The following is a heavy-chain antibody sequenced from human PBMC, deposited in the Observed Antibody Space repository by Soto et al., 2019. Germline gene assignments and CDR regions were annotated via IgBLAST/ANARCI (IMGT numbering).Heavy chain of an antibody. CDR3: SRVIAARLVLSDYYYMDV. D-gene: IGHD6-6*01. V-gene: IGHV1-8*01. Sequence: ASVKVSCKASGYTFTSYDINWVRQATGQGLEWMGWMNPNSGNTGYAQKFQGRVTMTRNTSISTAYMELSSLRSEDTAVYYCSRVIAARLVLSDYYYMDVWGKGTTVTVSS. J-gene: IGHJ6*03. CDR1: GYTFTSYD. CDR2: MNPNSGNT.